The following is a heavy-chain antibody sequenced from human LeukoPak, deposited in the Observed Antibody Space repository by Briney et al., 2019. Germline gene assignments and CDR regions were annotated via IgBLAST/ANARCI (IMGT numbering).Heavy chain of an antibody. CDR2: IIPIFGTA. Sequence: SVKVSCKASGGTFSSYAISWVRQAPGQGLEXXXXIIPIFGTANYAQKFQGRVTITADESTSTAYMELSSLRSEDTAVYYCARVPGYSGYDYWYYFDYWGQGTLVTVSS. D-gene: IGHD5-12*01. CDR3: ARVPGYSGYDYWYYFDY. J-gene: IGHJ4*02. CDR1: GGTFSSYA. V-gene: IGHV1-69*13.